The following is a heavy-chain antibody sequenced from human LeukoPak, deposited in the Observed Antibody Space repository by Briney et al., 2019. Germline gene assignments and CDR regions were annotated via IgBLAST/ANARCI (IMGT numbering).Heavy chain of an antibody. D-gene: IGHD3-3*01. V-gene: IGHV4-59*01. J-gene: IGHJ4*02. CDR2: IYYSGST. CDR3: ARFNPVWSGYYYYFDY. CDR1: GGSISSYY. Sequence: SETLSLTCTVSGGSISSYYWSWLPQPPGKGLEWIGYIYYSGSTNYNPSLKSRVTISVDTSKNQFSLKLSSVTAADTGVYYCARFNPVWSGYYYYFDYWGQGTLVTVSS.